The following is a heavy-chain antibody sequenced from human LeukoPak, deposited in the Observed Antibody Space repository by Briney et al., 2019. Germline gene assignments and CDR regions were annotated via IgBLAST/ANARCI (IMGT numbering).Heavy chain of an antibody. CDR2: ISSSGSTI. D-gene: IGHD3-10*01. CDR1: GFTFSDYY. CDR3: ASPLGITMVRGATSDY. J-gene: IGHJ4*02. V-gene: IGHV3-11*01. Sequence: GGSLRLSCAASGFTFSDYYMSWIRQAPGKGLEWVSYISSSGSTIYYADSVKGRFTISRDNAKNSLYLQMNSLRAEDTAVYYCASPLGITMVRGATSDYWGQGTLVTVSS.